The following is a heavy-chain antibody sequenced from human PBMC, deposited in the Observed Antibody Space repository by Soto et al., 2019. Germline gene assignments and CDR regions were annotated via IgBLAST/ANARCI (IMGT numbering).Heavy chain of an antibody. CDR3: ARDRSRAGYFDY. CDR2: IYYSGST. CDR1: GGSFDSGGYY. Sequence: SETLSLTCTLSGGSFDSGGYYWSWIRQHPGKGLEWIGYIYYSGSTYYNPSLKSRVTISLDTSKNQFSLKLSSVTAADTAVYYCARDRSRAGYFDYWGQGALVTVYS. V-gene: IGHV4-31*03. D-gene: IGHD6-13*01. J-gene: IGHJ4*02.